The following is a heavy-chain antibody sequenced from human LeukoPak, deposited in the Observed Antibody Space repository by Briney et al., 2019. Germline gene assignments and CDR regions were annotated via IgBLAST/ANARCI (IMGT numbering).Heavy chain of an antibody. Sequence: GGSLRLSCAASGFTFSDYYMTWIRQAPGKGLEWVSHISSSSRYTNSADSVKGRFTISRDNAKNSLYLQMNSLRAEDTAVYYSAGDRSGWYVSYWGQGTLVTVSS. CDR3: AGDRSGWYVSY. V-gene: IGHV3-11*05. CDR2: ISSSSRYT. CDR1: GFTFSDYY. D-gene: IGHD6-19*01. J-gene: IGHJ4*02.